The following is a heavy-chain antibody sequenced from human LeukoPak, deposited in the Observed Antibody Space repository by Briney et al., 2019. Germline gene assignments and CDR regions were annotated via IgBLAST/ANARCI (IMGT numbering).Heavy chain of an antibody. CDR1: GFTFSSYE. Sequence: GGSLRLSCAASGFTFSSYEMNWVRQAPGKGLEWVSYISSSGSTIYYADSVKGRFTISRDNAKNSLYLQMNSLRAEDTAVYYCARDGGYSSSYYFDYWGQGTLVTVSS. CDR2: ISSSGSTI. D-gene: IGHD6-6*01. CDR3: ARDGGYSSSYYFDY. V-gene: IGHV3-48*03. J-gene: IGHJ4*02.